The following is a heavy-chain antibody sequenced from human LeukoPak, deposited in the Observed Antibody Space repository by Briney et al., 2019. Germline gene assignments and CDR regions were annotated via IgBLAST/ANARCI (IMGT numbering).Heavy chain of an antibody. Sequence: ASVKVSCKASGYTFTSYYMHRVRQAPGQGLEWMGINNPSGGSTSYAQKFQGRVTMTRDTSTSTVYMELSSLRSEDTAVYYCAGGHCSSTSCYTAGYYYYYMDVWGKGTTVTVSS. CDR3: AGGHCSSTSCYTAGYYYYYMDV. J-gene: IGHJ6*03. CDR1: GYTFTSYY. V-gene: IGHV1-46*01. CDR2: NNPSGGST. D-gene: IGHD2-2*02.